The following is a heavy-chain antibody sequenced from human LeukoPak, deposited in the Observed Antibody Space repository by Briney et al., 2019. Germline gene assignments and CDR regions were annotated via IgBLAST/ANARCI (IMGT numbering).Heavy chain of an antibody. V-gene: IGHV1-2*04. Sequence: GASVTVSCKASGYTFTGYYMHWVRQAPGQGLEWMGWINPNSGGTNYAQKFQGWVTMTRDTSISTAYMELSRLRSDDTAVYYCARVQVSNWGTEYYFDYWGQGTLVTVSS. CDR2: INPNSGGT. D-gene: IGHD7-27*01. CDR1: GYTFTGYY. J-gene: IGHJ4*02. CDR3: ARVQVSNWGTEYYFDY.